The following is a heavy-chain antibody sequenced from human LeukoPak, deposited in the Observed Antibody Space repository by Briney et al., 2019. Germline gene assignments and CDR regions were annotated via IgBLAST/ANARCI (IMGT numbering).Heavy chain of an antibody. CDR3: ARDFGTTVTTFGAVDI. CDR1: GFTFSHYG. D-gene: IGHD4-17*01. V-gene: IGHV3-33*01. J-gene: IGHJ3*02. Sequence: PGGSLRLSCAASGFTFSHYGMHWVRQAPGKGLEWVALIWDDGNKKSHADTVKGRFTISRDNSKNTLYLQMNSLRAKDTAVYYCARDFGTTVTTFGAVDIWGQGTKVIVSS. CDR2: IWDDGNKK.